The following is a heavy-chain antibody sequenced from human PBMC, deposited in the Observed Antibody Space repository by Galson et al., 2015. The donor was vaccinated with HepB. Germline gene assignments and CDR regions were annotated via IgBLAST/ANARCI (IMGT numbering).Heavy chain of an antibody. V-gene: IGHV4-34*01. CDR2: INHSGST. J-gene: IGHJ4*02. Sequence: SETLSLTCAVYGGSFSGYYWSWIRQPPGKGLEWIGEINHSGSTNYNPSLKSRVTISVDTSKNQFSLKLSSVTAADTAVYYCARTKQKIFDYWGQGTLVTVSS. CDR1: GGSFSGYY. CDR3: ARTKQKIFDY.